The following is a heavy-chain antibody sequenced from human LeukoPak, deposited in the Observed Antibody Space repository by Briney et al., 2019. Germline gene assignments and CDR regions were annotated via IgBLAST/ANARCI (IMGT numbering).Heavy chain of an antibody. CDR1: GYTFTSYA. CDR2: INAGNGNT. D-gene: IGHD6-19*01. Sequence: GASVKVSCKASGYTFTSYAMHWVRQAPGQRLEWMGWINAGNGNTKYSQEFRGRVTITRDTSASTAYMELSSLRSEDMAVYYCARVVKYRSGPLTDLLPYYFDYWGQGTLVTVSS. J-gene: IGHJ4*02. CDR3: ARVVKYRSGPLTDLLPYYFDY. V-gene: IGHV1-3*03.